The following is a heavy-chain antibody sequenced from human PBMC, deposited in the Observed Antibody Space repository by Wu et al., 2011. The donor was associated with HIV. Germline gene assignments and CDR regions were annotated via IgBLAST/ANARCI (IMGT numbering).Heavy chain of an antibody. D-gene: IGHD3-22*01. CDR3: ARDLYYDSSGYNAHFDY. Sequence: QVQLVQSGAEVKKPGASVKVSCKASGYTLPVMVSAGCDRPLDKGLSGWDGSALTVVTQIYAQRLQGRVTMTTDTSTSTAYMELRSLRSDDTAVYYCARDLYYDSSGYNAHFDYWGQGTLVTVSS. J-gene: IGHJ4*02. CDR2: SALTVVT. V-gene: IGHV1-18*01. CDR1: GYTLPVMV.